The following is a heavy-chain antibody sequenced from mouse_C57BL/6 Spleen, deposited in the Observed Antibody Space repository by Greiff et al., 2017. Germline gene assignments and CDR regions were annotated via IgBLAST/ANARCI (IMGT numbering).Heavy chain of an antibody. Sequence: EVTLVESGEGLVKPGGSLKLSCAASGFTFSSYAMSWVRQTPEKRLEWVAYISSGGDYIYYADTVKGRFTISRDNARNTLYLQMSSLKSEDTAMYYCTRDGSSYWYFDVWGTGTTVTVSS. D-gene: IGHD1-1*01. V-gene: IGHV5-9-1*02. CDR2: ISSGGDYI. CDR1: GFTFSSYA. CDR3: TRDGSSYWYFDV. J-gene: IGHJ1*03.